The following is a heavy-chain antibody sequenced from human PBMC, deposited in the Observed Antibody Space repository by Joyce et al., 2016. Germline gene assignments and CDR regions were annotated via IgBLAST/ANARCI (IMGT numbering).Heavy chain of an antibody. CDR3: VKGVHDFGDD. D-gene: IGHD4-17*01. Sequence: QVQLVESGGGVVQPGRSLRLSCAASGFAFGTYGMHWVRQAPGKGLEWVAVIWYDGNNKYYADSVKGRFTIARDNSKDTLFLQMNNLRAEDTAVYYCVKGVHDFGDDWGQGTLVTVSS. V-gene: IGHV3-33*06. J-gene: IGHJ4*02. CDR1: GFAFGTYG. CDR2: IWYDGNNK.